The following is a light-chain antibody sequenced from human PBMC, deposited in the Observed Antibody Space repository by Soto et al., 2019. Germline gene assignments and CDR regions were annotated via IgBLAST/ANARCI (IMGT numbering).Light chain of an antibody. Sequence: QSALTQPGSVSGSPGQSVTISCTGTSSDVGSYNLVSWYQQHPGKAPKLMIYEGSKRPSGVSNRFSGSKSGNTASLTISGLQAEDEADYYCCSYAGSSTCVFGGGTKLTVL. CDR1: SSDVGSYNL. J-gene: IGLJ3*02. CDR3: CSYAGSSTCV. V-gene: IGLV2-23*01. CDR2: EGS.